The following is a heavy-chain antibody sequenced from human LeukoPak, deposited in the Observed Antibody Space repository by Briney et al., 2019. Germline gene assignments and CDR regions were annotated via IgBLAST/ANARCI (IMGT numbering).Heavy chain of an antibody. D-gene: IGHD3-10*01. J-gene: IGHJ4*02. CDR3: ARHLNRRLHYGSGAPSDY. CDR1: GGSISSGSYY. V-gene: IGHV4-61*02. Sequence: PSETLSLTCTVSGGSISSGSYYWSWIRQPAGKGLEWIGRIYTSGSTNYNPSLKSRVTISVDTSKNQFSLKLSSVTAADTAVYYCARHLNRRLHYGSGAPSDYWGQGTLVTVSS. CDR2: IYTSGST.